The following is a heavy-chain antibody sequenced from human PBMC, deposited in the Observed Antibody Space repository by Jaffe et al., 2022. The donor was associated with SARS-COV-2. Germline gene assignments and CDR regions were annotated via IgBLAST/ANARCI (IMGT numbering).Heavy chain of an antibody. V-gene: IGHV3-73*02. CDR3: TRSMGDAMIVVVDWFDP. J-gene: IGHJ5*02. CDR1: GFTFSGSA. CDR2: IRSKANSYAT. Sequence: EVQLVESGGGLVQPGGSLKLSCAASGFTFSGSAMHWVRQASGKGLEWVGRIRSKANSYATAYAASVKGRFTISRDDSKNTAYLQMNSLKTEDTAVYYCTRSMGDAMIVVVDWFDPWGQGTLVTVSS. D-gene: IGHD3-22*01.